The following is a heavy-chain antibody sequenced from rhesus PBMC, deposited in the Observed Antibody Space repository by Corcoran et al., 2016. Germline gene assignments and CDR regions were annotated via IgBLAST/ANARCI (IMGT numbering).Heavy chain of an antibody. D-gene: IGHD3-34*01. CDR2: ISDTGKTI. Sequence: EVQLVESGGGLVQPGGSLRLSCAASGFTFSSYDMSWFRQAPGKGLEWVSYISDTGKTIYYADSVKGRFAISRDNAKNSLSLQMSSRRAEDTAVYYCTRGILGGYWGQGVLVTVSS. CDR3: TRGILGGY. CDR1: GFTFSSYD. V-gene: IGHV3-136*01. J-gene: IGHJ4*01.